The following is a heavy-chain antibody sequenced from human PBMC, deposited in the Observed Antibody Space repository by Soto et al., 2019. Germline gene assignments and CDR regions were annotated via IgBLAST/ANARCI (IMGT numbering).Heavy chain of an antibody. D-gene: IGHD6-13*01. CDR1: GFTFSRHG. V-gene: IGHV3-23*01. Sequence: GGSLRLSCVASGFTFSRHGLSWVRQAPGKGLEWVSTINPSGDSTFYADSVKGRFTISRDNSKNTVYLQMNSLSVGDTAVYLCAKMDVSTAGSFDYWGQGALVTVSS. J-gene: IGHJ4*02. CDR3: AKMDVSTAGSFDY. CDR2: INPSGDST.